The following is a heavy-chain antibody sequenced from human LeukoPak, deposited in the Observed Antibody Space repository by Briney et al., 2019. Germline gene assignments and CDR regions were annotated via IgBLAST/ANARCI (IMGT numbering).Heavy chain of an antibody. V-gene: IGHV1-8*01. CDR3: TREVLEWLPTDWFDP. CDR1: GYTFPSYD. D-gene: IGHD3-3*01. Sequence: ASVKVSCKASGYTFPSYDFNWVRPAAGQGLEGMGWMSPNSDNTGYAQKYQARVPMTRSTSMSTAYIDLSSLKSEDTAVYYCTREVLEWLPTDWFDPWGQGTLVTVSS. CDR2: MSPNSDNT. J-gene: IGHJ5*02.